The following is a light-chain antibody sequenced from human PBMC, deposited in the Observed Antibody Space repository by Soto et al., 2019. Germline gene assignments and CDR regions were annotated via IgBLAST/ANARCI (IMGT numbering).Light chain of an antibody. CDR1: QSVSSY. CDR3: QQRSNWIT. CDR2: DAS. Sequence: EIVLTQSPATLSLSPGERATLSCRASQSVSSYLAWYQQKPGQAPRLLIYDASNRATGIPARFSGSGSGTDFTLTISILEPEDLAVYYCQQRSNWITFGPGTKVDIK. V-gene: IGKV3-11*01. J-gene: IGKJ3*01.